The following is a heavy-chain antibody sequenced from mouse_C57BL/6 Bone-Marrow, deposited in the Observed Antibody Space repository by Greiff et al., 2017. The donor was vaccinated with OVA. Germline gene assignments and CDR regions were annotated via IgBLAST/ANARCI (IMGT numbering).Heavy chain of an antibody. V-gene: IGHV1-5*01. D-gene: IGHD1-1*01. CDR3: YYYGSSLYAMDY. CDR2: IYPGNSDT. CDR1: GYTFTSYW. J-gene: IGHJ4*01. Sequence: EVQLQQSGTVLARPGASVKMSCKTSGYTFTSYWMHWVKQRPGQGLEWIGAIYPGNSDTSYNQKFKGKAKLTAVTSASTAYMELSSLTNEDSAVYYCYYYGSSLYAMDYWGQGTSVTVSS.